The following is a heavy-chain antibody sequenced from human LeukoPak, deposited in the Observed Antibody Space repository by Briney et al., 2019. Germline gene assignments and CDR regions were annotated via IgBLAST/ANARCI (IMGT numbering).Heavy chain of an antibody. CDR1: GGSISSSSYY. J-gene: IGHJ3*02. Sequence: SETLSLTCTVSGGSISSSSYYWGWIRQPPGKGLEWIGSIYYSGSTYYNPSLKSRVTISVDTSKNQFSLKLSSVTAADTAVYYCARAFWSGSPYAFDIWGQGTMVTVSS. D-gene: IGHD3-3*01. V-gene: IGHV4-39*07. CDR3: ARAFWSGSPYAFDI. CDR2: IYYSGST.